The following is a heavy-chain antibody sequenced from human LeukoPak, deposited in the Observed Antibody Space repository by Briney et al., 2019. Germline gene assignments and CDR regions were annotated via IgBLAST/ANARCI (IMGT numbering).Heavy chain of an antibody. Sequence: SETLSLTCGVSGGSVTSANWWTWVRQPPGKGLEWIGEVHLDGRTNYNPSLESRLTISVDLSENHISLKLTSVTAADTAVYYCAREGGFFRPLDYSGQGTLVTVSS. CDR2: VHLDGRT. J-gene: IGHJ4*02. CDR3: AREGGFFRPLDY. CDR1: GGSVTSANW. D-gene: IGHD3-3*01. V-gene: IGHV4-4*02.